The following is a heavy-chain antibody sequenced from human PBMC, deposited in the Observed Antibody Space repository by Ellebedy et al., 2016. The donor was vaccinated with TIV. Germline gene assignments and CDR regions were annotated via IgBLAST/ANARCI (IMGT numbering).Heavy chain of an antibody. V-gene: IGHV4-59*01. CDR2: IYYSGST. J-gene: IGHJ4*02. CDR1: GGSISSYY. Sequence: SETLSLTCTVSGGSISSYYWSWIRQPPGKGLEWIGYIYYSGSTNYNPSLKSRVTISVDTSKNQFSLKLSSVTAADTAVYYCARTINSQEIDYWGQGTLVTVSS. D-gene: IGHD4-23*01. CDR3: ARTINSQEIDY.